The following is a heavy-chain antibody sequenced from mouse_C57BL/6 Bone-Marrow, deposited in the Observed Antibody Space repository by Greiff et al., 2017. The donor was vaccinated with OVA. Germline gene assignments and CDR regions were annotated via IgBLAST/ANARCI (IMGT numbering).Heavy chain of an antibody. V-gene: IGHV1-22*01. J-gene: IGHJ3*01. Sequence: EVQLQQSGPELVKPGASVKMSCKASGYTFTDYNMHWVKQSHGKSLEWIGYINPNNGGTSSTQKFKGKATLTVNKSSSTAYMELRSLTSKDSAVYYCAGAIYYGYDWLAWFAYWGQGTLVTVSA. CDR1: GYTFTDYN. D-gene: IGHD2-2*01. CDR2: INPNNGGT. CDR3: AGAIYYGYDWLAWFAY.